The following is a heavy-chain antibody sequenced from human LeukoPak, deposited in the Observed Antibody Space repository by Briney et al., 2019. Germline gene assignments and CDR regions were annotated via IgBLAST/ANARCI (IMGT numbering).Heavy chain of an antibody. CDR1: GYTFTSYG. D-gene: IGHD3-10*01. V-gene: IGHV1-18*01. CDR2: ISAYNGNT. Sequence: GASVKVSCKASGYTFTSYGISWVRQAPGQGLEWMGWISAYNGNTNYAQKLQGRVTMTTDTSTSTAYMELRSLRSDDTAVYYCALTGGRFGETDRLGAFDIWGQGTMVTVSS. J-gene: IGHJ3*02. CDR3: ALTGGRFGETDRLGAFDI.